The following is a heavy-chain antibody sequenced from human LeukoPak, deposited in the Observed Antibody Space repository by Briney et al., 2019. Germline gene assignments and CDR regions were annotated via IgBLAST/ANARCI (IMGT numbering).Heavy chain of an antibody. CDR3: ARTLRTTSGGIWFDP. Sequence: SQTLSLTCAISGDSVSANSAAWNWIRQSPSRGLEWLERTYYRSKWHNDYAVSVKSRITINPDTSKNHFSLHLNSVTPEDTAVYYCARTLRTTSGGIWFDPWGQGTLVTVSS. CDR1: GDSVSANSAA. CDR2: TYYRSKWHN. J-gene: IGHJ5*02. D-gene: IGHD1-14*01. V-gene: IGHV6-1*01.